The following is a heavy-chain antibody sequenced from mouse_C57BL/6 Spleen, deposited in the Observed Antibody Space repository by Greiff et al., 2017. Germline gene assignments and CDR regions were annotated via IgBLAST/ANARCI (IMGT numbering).Heavy chain of an antibody. CDR3: ARALYYDDAMDY. J-gene: IGHJ4*01. D-gene: IGHD1-1*01. Sequence: EVQLQQSGGGLVKPGGSLKLSCAASGFTFSDYGMHWVRQAPEKGLEWVAYISSGSSTIYYADTVKGRFTISRDNAKNTLFLQMTSLRSEDTAMYYCARALYYDDAMDYWGQGTSVTVSS. CDR2: ISSGSSTI. CDR1: GFTFSDYG. V-gene: IGHV5-17*01.